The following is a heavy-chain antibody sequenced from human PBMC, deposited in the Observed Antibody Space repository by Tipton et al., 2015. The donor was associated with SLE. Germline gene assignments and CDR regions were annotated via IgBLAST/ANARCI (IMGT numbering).Heavy chain of an antibody. J-gene: IGHJ4*02. Sequence: LRLSCTVSGGSLSSSSYYWGWIRQPPGKGVEWIGSSYYSGSTYYNPSLKSRVTISVDTSKNQFSLKLSSVTAADTAVYYCARLAIAAAGGRWGQGTLVTVSS. V-gene: IGHV4-39*01. CDR3: ARLAIAAAGGR. CDR2: SYYSGST. CDR1: GGSLSSSSYY. D-gene: IGHD6-13*01.